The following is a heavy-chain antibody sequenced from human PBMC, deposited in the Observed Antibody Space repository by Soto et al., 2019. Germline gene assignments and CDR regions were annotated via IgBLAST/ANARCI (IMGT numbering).Heavy chain of an antibody. CDR2: VYNSGST. Sequence: SETLSLTCTVSGVSISSGGYYWTWIRQPPGKGLEWIGYVYNSGSTNYNPSLKSRVTISEDTSKSQFSLKVNSMTAADTAVYYCARYRREAVAGYTLDNWGQGILVTVSS. D-gene: IGHD6-13*01. V-gene: IGHV4-61*08. J-gene: IGHJ4*02. CDR1: GVSISSGGYY. CDR3: ARYRREAVAGYTLDN.